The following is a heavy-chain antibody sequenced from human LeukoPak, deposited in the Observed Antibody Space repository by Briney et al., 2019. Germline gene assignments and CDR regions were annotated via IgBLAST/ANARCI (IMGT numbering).Heavy chain of an antibody. CDR2: INHSGST. CDR1: GGSLSGYY. V-gene: IGHV4-34*01. Sequence: SETLSLTCAVYGGSLSGYYWGWIRQPPGKGLEWIGEINHSGSTNYNPSLKSRVTISVDTSKNQFSLKLSSVTAADTAVYYCARALHYYGSGSLNWFDPWGQGTLVTVSS. CDR3: ARALHYYGSGSLNWFDP. D-gene: IGHD3-10*01. J-gene: IGHJ5*02.